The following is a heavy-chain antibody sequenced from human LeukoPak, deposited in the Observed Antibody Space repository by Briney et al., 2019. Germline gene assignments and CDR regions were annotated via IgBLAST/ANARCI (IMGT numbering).Heavy chain of an antibody. J-gene: IGHJ6*02. D-gene: IGHD1-1*01. CDR1: GFIVSSNY. CDR2: LYSGGSA. Sequence: PGGSLRLSCAASGFIVSSNYMNWVRQAPGKGLEWIAALYSGGSAYYADSVKGRFTISRDNSKNTLYLQIYSLRAEDTAIYYCARDSETETGWYYYGMDVWGQGTTVTVSS. CDR3: ARDSETETGWYYYGMDV. V-gene: IGHV3-53*01.